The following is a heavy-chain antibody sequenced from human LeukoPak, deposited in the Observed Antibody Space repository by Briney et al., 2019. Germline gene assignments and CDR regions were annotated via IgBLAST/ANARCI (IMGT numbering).Heavy chain of an antibody. CDR1: GVSISTYY. CDR3: ARQRMRLPHYFDY. Sequence: SETLSLTCTVSGVSISTYYWSWIRQPPGKGLEWIGYIYYNGNTNYNPSLKNRVTMSLDTSKNQFSLKLSSVTAADTAVFYCARQRMRLPHYFDYWGQGTLVTVSS. V-gene: IGHV4-59*08. J-gene: IGHJ4*02. D-gene: IGHD2-15*01. CDR2: IYYNGNT.